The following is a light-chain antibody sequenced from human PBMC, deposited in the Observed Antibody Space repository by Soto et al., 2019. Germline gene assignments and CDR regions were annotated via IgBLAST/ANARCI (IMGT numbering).Light chain of an antibody. CDR3: QEYNSSPPEFT. CDR2: GAS. Sequence: EIVLTQSPGTLSVSPGERVTLSCRASQSISSSNLAWYQQRPGQAPRLLIFGASHKATGIPERFSGSGSGTDFTLTISRLQSEDFAVYYCQEYNSSPPEFTFGPGTKVDSK. V-gene: IGKV3-20*01. CDR1: QSISSSN. J-gene: IGKJ3*01.